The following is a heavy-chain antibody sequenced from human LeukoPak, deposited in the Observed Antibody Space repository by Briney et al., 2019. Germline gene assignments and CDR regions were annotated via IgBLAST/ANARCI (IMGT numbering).Heavy chain of an antibody. D-gene: IGHD6-19*01. J-gene: IGHJ2*01. CDR1: GFTFSGYS. Sequence: QTGGSLRLSCAASGFTFSGYSSNWVRQAPGKGLEWISYISGSVTTIHYADSVKGRFTISRDKAKNSIYLQMNSLTDEDSAVYYCARDAGYSSGWSHWYLDLWGRGTLVTVSS. CDR3: ARDAGYSSGWSHWYLDL. V-gene: IGHV3-48*02. CDR2: ISGSVTTI.